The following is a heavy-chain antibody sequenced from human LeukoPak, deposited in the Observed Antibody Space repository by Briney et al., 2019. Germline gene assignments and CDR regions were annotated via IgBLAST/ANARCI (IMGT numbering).Heavy chain of an antibody. Sequence: ASVKVSCKASGGTFSSYTISWVRQAPGQGLEWMGRIIPILGIANYAQKFQGRVTITADKSTSTAYMELSSLRSEDTAVYYCARPTPHDSSGYYYEYFQHWGQGTLVTVSS. CDR1: GGTFSSYT. CDR3: ARPTPHDSSGYYYEYFQH. V-gene: IGHV1-69*02. CDR2: IIPILGIA. J-gene: IGHJ1*01. D-gene: IGHD3-22*01.